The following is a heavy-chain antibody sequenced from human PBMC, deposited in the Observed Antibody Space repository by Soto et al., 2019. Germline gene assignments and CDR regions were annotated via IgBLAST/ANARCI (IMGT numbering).Heavy chain of an antibody. D-gene: IGHD1-26*01. CDR2: IIPIFGTA. V-gene: IGHV1-69*06. Sequence: QVQLVQSGAEVKKPGSSVKVSCKASGGTFSSYAISWVRQAPGHGLEWMGGIIPIFGTANYAQKFQGRVTITADKSTSTAYMELSSLRSEDTAVYYWASKIVGATTRLGSDYWGQGTLVTVSS. CDR1: GGTFSSYA. CDR3: ASKIVGATTRLGSDY. J-gene: IGHJ4*02.